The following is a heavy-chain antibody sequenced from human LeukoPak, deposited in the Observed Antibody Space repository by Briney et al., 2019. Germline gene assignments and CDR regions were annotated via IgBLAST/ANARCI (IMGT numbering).Heavy chain of an antibody. J-gene: IGHJ4*02. CDR2: IYYSGST. V-gene: IGHV4-61*08. CDR1: GGSISSGGYY. Sequence: SETLSLTCTVSGGSISSGGYYWSWIRQHPGKGLEWIGYIYYSGSTNYNPSLKSRVTISVDTSKNQFSLKLSSVTAADTAVYYCARVVAAASDAFDYWGQGTLVTVSS. D-gene: IGHD6-13*01. CDR3: ARVVAAASDAFDY.